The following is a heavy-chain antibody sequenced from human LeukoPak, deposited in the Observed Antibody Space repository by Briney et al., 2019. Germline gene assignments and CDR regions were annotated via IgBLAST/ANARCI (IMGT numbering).Heavy chain of an antibody. J-gene: IGHJ6*03. CDR3: ASLQYYYYYMDV. CDR1: SGSVSSGGYY. CDR2: ISYSVST. V-gene: IGHV4-31*03. Sequence: SQTLSLTCTVSSGSVSSGGYYWSWIRQHPAKGLEWIGYISYSVSTYYNPSLKSRLTISLDTSENQFSLKLSSVTAADTAVYYGASLQYYYYYMDVWGKGTTVTVSS.